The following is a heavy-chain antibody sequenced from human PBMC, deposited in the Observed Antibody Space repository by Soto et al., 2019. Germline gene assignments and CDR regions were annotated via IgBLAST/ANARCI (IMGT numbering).Heavy chain of an antibody. D-gene: IGHD3-16*01. CDR3: ARVGGGAFDI. J-gene: IGHJ3*02. CDR1: GGSISSYY. Sequence: QVQLQESGPGLVKPSETLSLTCTVSGGSISSYYWSWIRQPPGKGLEWIGYIYYSGSTNYNPSLXSXVXIXXATSKNQFSLKLSSVTAADTAVYYCARVGGGAFDIWGQGTMVTVSS. CDR2: IYYSGST. V-gene: IGHV4-59*01.